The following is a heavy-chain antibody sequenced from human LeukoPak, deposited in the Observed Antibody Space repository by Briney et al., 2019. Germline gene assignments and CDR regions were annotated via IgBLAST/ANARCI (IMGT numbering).Heavy chain of an antibody. CDR1: GFTFSSSW. V-gene: IGHV3-74*03. Sequence: GGSLRLSCAASGFTFSSSWMHWVRQAPGKGLVWVSRIKSDGSGATYADSVKGRFTISRENAKNTLYLQMNSLRAEDTAVYYCANWWIGGDHDYGDYWGQGTLVTVSS. CDR2: IKSDGSGA. J-gene: IGHJ4*02. D-gene: IGHD2-15*01. CDR3: ANWWIGGDHDYGDY.